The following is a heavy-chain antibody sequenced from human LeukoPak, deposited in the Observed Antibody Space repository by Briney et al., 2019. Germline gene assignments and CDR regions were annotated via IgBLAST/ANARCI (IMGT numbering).Heavy chain of an antibody. V-gene: IGHV3-30*04. J-gene: IGHJ4*02. Sequence: GGSLRLSCAASGFTFSSYAMHWVRQAPGKGLEWVAVISYDGSNKYYADSVKGRFTISRDNSKNTLYLQMNSLRAEDTAVYYCARAGYSSSYLDYWGQGTLVSVSS. D-gene: IGHD6-13*01. CDR1: GFTFSSYA. CDR3: ARAGYSSSYLDY. CDR2: ISYDGSNK.